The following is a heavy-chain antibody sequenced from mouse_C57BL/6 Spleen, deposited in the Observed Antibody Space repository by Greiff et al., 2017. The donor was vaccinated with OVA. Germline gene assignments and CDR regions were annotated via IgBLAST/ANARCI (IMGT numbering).Heavy chain of an antibody. J-gene: IGHJ4*01. CDR1: GYAFSSYW. V-gene: IGHV1-80*01. CDR2: INPGDGDT. CDR3: AREASSAMDY. Sequence: QVQLKQSGAELVKPGASVKISCKASGYAFSSYWMNWVKQRPGKGLEWIGQINPGDGDTNYNGKFKGKATLTADKSSSTAYMQLSSLTSEDSAVYYWAREASSAMDYWGQGTSVTVSS.